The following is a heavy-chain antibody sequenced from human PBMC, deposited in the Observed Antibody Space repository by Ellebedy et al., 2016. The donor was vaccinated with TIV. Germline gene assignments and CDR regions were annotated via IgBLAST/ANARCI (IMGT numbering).Heavy chain of an antibody. CDR2: VYRAGST. D-gene: IGHD5-18*01. Sequence: PGGSLRLSCAASGFTVSNNYMSWVRQAPGTGLEWVSVVYRAGSTYYAHSVKGRFTISRDKSRNTLYLQMNSLRADDTAVYYCARGYSSGRDAFDIWGQGTMVTVSS. CDR3: ARGYSSGRDAFDI. CDR1: GFTVSNNY. J-gene: IGHJ3*02. V-gene: IGHV3-53*01.